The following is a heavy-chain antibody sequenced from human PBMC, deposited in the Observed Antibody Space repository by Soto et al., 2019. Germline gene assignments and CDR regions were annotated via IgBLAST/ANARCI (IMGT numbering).Heavy chain of an antibody. CDR3: ARSSGWTSRWFDP. J-gene: IGHJ5*02. V-gene: IGHV3-53*01. CDR2: IYSGGST. D-gene: IGHD6-19*01. Sequence: EVQLVESGGGLIQPGGSLRLSCAASGFTVSSNYMSWVRQAPGKGLEWVSVIYSGGSTYYADSVKGRFTISRDNSKNTLYLQMNSLRAEDTAVYYCARSSGWTSRWFDPWGQGTLVTVSS. CDR1: GFTVSSNY.